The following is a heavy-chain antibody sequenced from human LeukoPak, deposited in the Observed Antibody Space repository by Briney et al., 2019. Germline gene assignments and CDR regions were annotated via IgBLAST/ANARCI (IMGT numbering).Heavy chain of an antibody. CDR3: ARSGVVIIYFDY. D-gene: IGHD3-3*01. CDR1: GGSFSGYY. J-gene: IGHJ4*02. CDR2: INHSGST. Sequence: SSETLSLTCAVYGGSFSGYYWSWIRQPPGKGLEWIGEINHSGSTNYNPSLKSRVTISVDTSKNQFSLKLSSVTAADTAVYYCARSGVVIIYFDYWGQGTLVTVSS. V-gene: IGHV4-34*01.